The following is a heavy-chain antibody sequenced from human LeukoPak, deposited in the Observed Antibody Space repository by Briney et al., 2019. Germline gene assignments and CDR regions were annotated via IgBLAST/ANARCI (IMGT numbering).Heavy chain of an antibody. J-gene: IGHJ4*02. V-gene: IGHV3-15*01. Sequence: PGGSLRLSCAASGFTFSNAWMSWVRQAPGKGLEWVGRIKSKTDGGTTDYAAPVKGRFTISRDDSKNTLYLQMNSLKTEDTAVYYCTTEWSGWSDEEGGNWGQGTLVTVSS. D-gene: IGHD6-19*01. CDR1: GFTFSNAW. CDR3: TTEWSGWSDEEGGN. CDR2: IKSKTDGGTT.